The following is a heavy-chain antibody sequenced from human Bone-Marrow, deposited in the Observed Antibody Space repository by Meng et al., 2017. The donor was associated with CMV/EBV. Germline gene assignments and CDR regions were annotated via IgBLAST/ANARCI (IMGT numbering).Heavy chain of an antibody. V-gene: IGHV3-21*01. CDR2: ISSSSSYI. Sequence: GGSLRLSCAASGFTFSSYSMNWVRQAPGEGLEWVSSISSSSSYIYYADSVKGRFTISRDNAKNSLYLQMNSLRAEDTAVYYCARDPGPGMITFGGVIARSKVFDYWGQGTLVTVSA. CDR1: GFTFSSYS. CDR3: ARDPGPGMITFGGVIARSKVFDY. J-gene: IGHJ4*02. D-gene: IGHD3-16*02.